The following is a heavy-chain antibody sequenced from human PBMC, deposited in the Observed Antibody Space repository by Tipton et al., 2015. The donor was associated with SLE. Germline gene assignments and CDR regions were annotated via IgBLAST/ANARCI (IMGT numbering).Heavy chain of an antibody. V-gene: IGHV4-34*01. CDR1: GGSFSGYY. CDR2: INHSGST. D-gene: IGHD6-13*01. Sequence: TLSLTCAVYGGSFSGYYWSWIRQPPGKGLEWIGEINHSGSTNYNPSLKSRVTISVDTSKNQFSLKLSSVTAADTAVYYCANRGLGSSCWGQGTLVTVSS. CDR3: ANRGLGSSC. J-gene: IGHJ4*02.